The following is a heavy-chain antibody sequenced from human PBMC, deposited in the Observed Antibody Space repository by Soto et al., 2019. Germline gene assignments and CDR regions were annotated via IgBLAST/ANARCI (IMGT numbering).Heavy chain of an antibody. CDR3: ASQKLWFGELLSNYYYYYGLDV. V-gene: IGHV1-69*06. D-gene: IGHD3-10*01. CDR1: GGTFSSCA. CDR2: IISMFDTV. Sequence: SVKVSCKASGGTFSSCAISWVRQAPGQGLEWMGGIISMFDTVDYAQKFQGRVTIIADKSTSTVYMEVSSLRSEDTAVYYCASQKLWFGELLSNYYYYYGLDVWGQGTTVTAP. J-gene: IGHJ6*02.